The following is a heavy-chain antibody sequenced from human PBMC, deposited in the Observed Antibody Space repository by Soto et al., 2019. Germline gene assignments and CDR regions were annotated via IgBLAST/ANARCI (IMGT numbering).Heavy chain of an antibody. J-gene: IGHJ4*02. D-gene: IGHD1-1*01. CDR2: IYFANSDT. Sequence: PGESLKISCEASGYTLTNHWIGWVRQMPGKGLEWMGLIYFANSDTKYSPSFQGQVTISADKSTSTAYLQWSSLRASDTATYHCAHAIHGTTYFNWGQGTLVTVSS. V-gene: IGHV5-51*01. CDR3: AHAIHGTTYFN. CDR1: GYTLTNHW.